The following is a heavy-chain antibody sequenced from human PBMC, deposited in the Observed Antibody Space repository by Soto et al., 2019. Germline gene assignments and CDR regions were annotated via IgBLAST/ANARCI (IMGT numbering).Heavy chain of an antibody. Sequence: SVKVSCKASGATFRSYAISWVRQAPGQGLEWMGGIIPIFGTANYAQKFQGRVTITADESTSTAYMELSSLRSEDTAVYYCARGSEIGYSYGYGPMYYSDYWGQGTLVTVSS. D-gene: IGHD5-18*01. V-gene: IGHV1-69*13. CDR2: IIPIFGTA. CDR1: GATFRSYA. J-gene: IGHJ4*02. CDR3: ARGSEIGYSYGYGPMYYSDY.